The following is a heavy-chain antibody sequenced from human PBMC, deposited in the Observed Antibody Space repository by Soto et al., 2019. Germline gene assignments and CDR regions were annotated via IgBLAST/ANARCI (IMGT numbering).Heavy chain of an antibody. CDR1: GGSISGYY. Sequence: SETLSLTCTVPGGSISGYYWIWMRQPPGKGLEWIGYIYNSGSTNYNPALKSRVTISVDTSKNQFSLKLSSVTAADTAVYYCARRTRPYYYGSGSYLFDPWGQGTLVTVSS. V-gene: IGHV4-4*08. J-gene: IGHJ5*02. D-gene: IGHD3-10*01. CDR2: IYNSGST. CDR3: ARRTRPYYYGSGSYLFDP.